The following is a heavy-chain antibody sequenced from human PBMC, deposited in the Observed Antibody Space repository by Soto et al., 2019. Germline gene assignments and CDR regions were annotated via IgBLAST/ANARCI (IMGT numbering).Heavy chain of an antibody. J-gene: IGHJ4*02. V-gene: IGHV4-30-4*01. Sequence: PSETLSLTCTVSGASVTSDDYYWSWIRQPPGKGLEWIGYIYHSGSTYYNPSLKSRVSISIDTSQNQSSLKLTSLTAADTAVYYCARDPIFYYASSGYGGSYFDYWGQGSRVTVSS. CDR2: IYHSGST. D-gene: IGHD3-22*01. CDR3: ARDPIFYYASSGYGGSYFDY. CDR1: GASVTSDDYY.